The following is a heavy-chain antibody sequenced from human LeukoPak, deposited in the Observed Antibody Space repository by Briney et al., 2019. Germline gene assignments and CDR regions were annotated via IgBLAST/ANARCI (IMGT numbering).Heavy chain of an antibody. CDR3: ASYCTNGVCAIGGVVYAFDI. D-gene: IGHD2-8*01. V-gene: IGHV4-39*07. J-gene: IGHJ3*02. CDR2: IFYSGST. CDR1: GGSISTSNYY. Sequence: PSETLSLTCTVSGGSISTSNYYWGWIRQPPGKGLEWIGNIFYSGSTYYNPSLKSRVTISVDTSKNQFSLKLSSVTAADTAVYYCASYCTNGVCAIGGVVYAFDIWGQGTMVTVSS.